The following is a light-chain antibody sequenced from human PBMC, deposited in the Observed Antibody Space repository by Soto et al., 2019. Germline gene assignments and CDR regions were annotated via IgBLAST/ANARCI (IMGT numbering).Light chain of an antibody. Sequence: DIQMPQSPSSLSASVVDMVTITRHASQDISNYLNWYQQKPGKAPKLLIYDASNLETGVPSRFSGSGSGTDFTFTISSLQPEDFAVYYCQQYKSWPPITFGQGTGLEI. CDR2: DAS. CDR3: QQYKSWPPIT. CDR1: QDISNY. J-gene: IGKJ5*01. V-gene: IGKV1-33*01.